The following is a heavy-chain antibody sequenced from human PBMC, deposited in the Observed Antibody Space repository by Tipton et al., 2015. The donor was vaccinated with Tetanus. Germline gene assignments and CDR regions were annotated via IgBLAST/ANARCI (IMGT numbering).Heavy chain of an antibody. D-gene: IGHD1-1*01. CDR1: KFSFNQYW. J-gene: IGHJ3*01. CDR2: IKQDGSEK. V-gene: IGHV3-7*01. CDR3: ARLEEYTYGFDL. Sequence: SLRLSCAASKFSFNQYWMSWVRQAPGKGLEWVANIKQDGSEKYYADSVKGRFTVSRDNARNSVYLQMSSLRADDTAVYYCARLEEYTYGFDLWGQGTMVTVSS.